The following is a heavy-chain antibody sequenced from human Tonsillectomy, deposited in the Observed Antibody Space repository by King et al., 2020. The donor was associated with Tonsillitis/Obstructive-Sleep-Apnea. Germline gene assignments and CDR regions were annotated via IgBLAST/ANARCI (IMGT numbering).Heavy chain of an antibody. CDR3: AKGSSGWFDY. J-gene: IGHJ4*02. Sequence: QLVQSGGGLVQPGGSLRLSCAASGFTFSSSAMSWVRQAPGKGLEWVSGISGSGDSTYYADSVKGRFTISRDNSKNTLSLQKNSLRAEDTAVYYCAKGSSGWFDYWGQGTLVTVSS. D-gene: IGHD6-19*01. V-gene: IGHV3-23*04. CDR1: GFTFSSSA. CDR2: ISGSGDST.